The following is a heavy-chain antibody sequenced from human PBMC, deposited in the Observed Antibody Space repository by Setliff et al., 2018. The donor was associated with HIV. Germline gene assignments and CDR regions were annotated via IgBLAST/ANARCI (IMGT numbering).Heavy chain of an antibody. V-gene: IGHV4-38-2*02. CDR3: ATDTSISWFYH. CDR1: GYFVNIGHY. Sequence: SETLSLTCRVSGYFVNIGHYCGWLRQSPGKGLEWIGTIYHSGGTYYNPSLKSRVTISVDTSNNQFSLRMNSVTAADTAVYYCATDTSISWFYHWGQGTLVTVSS. J-gene: IGHJ5*01. CDR2: IYHSGGT. D-gene: IGHD1-1*01.